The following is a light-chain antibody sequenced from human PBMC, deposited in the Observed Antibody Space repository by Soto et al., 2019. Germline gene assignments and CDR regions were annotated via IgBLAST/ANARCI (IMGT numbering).Light chain of an antibody. CDR2: DAS. Sequence: DIQMTQSPSTLSASVGDRVTITCRASQSISSWLAWYQQKPGKAPKLLIYDASSLESWVSSRFSGSGSGTEFPLTLSSLQPDDFATYYCQQYNSYPWTFGQGTKVEIK. J-gene: IGKJ1*01. V-gene: IGKV1-5*01. CDR3: QQYNSYPWT. CDR1: QSISSW.